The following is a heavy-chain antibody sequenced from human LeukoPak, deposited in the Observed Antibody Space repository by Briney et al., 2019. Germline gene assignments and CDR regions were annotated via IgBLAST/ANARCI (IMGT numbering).Heavy chain of an antibody. V-gene: IGHV3-23*01. Sequence: GGSLRLSCAASGFTFNYYAMSWVRQAPGKGLEWVSGISDNEGSTYYTDSVKGRFTISRDNTKNTVYLQMNNLRPDDTVVYFCARHDSFIPYWGQGTLVTVSS. D-gene: IGHD5-18*01. CDR1: GFTFNYYA. CDR3: ARHDSFIPY. J-gene: IGHJ4*02. CDR2: ISDNEGST.